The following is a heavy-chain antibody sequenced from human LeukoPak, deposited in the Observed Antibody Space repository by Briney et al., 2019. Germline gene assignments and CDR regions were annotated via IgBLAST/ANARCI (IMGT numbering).Heavy chain of an antibody. CDR2: ISSNSDNS. D-gene: IGHD3-16*01. V-gene: IGHV1-18*01. CDR1: GYTLTRYG. J-gene: IGHJ4*02. Sequence: ASVQVSCKATGYTLTRYGISWVRPAPGKGLEWIGWISSNSDNSNYAQKLQGRVTMTTDTSTSTAYMELRSLRSDDTAVYYCARDWGSIKVITDYWGQGTLVTVSS. CDR3: ARDWGSIKVITDY.